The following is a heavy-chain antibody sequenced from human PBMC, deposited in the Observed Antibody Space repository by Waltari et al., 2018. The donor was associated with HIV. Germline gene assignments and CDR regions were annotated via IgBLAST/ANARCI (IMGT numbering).Heavy chain of an antibody. CDR3: ARHEGLREWLLRSWFDP. Sequence: QLQLQESGPGLVKPSETLSLTCTVSGGSISSSSYYWGWIRQPPGKGLEWIGSIYYSGGTYYNPSLKSRVTISVDTSKNQFSLKLSSVTAADTAVYYCARHEGLREWLLRSWFDPWGQGTLVTVSS. V-gene: IGHV4-39*01. CDR1: GGSISSSSYY. D-gene: IGHD3-3*01. J-gene: IGHJ5*02. CDR2: IYYSGGT.